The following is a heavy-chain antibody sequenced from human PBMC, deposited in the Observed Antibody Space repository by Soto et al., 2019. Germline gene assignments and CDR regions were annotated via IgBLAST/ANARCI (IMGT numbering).Heavy chain of an antibody. V-gene: IGHV1-3*01. CDR1: GYTFTNYA. J-gene: IGHJ4*02. CDR3: AKDYYDSSGYYPPALLFDY. CDR2: INAGDGST. D-gene: IGHD3-22*01. Sequence: ASVKVSCKASGYTFTNYAMHWVRQAPGHRLEWMGWINAGDGSTKYSQKFQGRVTITRDTSASTAYMELSSLRSEDTAVYYCAKDYYDSSGYYPPALLFDYWGQGTLVTVSS.